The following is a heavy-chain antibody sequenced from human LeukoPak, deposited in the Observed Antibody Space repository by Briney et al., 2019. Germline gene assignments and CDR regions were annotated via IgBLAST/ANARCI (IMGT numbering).Heavy chain of an antibody. J-gene: IGHJ3*02. CDR1: GLTVSSSY. CDR3: ARNILFAFDI. CDR2: IYNDGST. D-gene: IGHD2/OR15-2a*01. V-gene: IGHV3-53*01. Sequence: GGSLRLSCAASGLTVSSSYMSWVRQAPGKGLEWVSIIYNDGSTYYADSMKGRFTISRDNSKNTLYFQVNSLRAEDTAMYYCARNILFAFDIWGQGTMVTVSS.